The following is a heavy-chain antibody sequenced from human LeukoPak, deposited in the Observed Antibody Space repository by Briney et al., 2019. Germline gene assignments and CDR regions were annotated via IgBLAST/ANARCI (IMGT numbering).Heavy chain of an antibody. V-gene: IGHV4-59*12. CDR2: IHYSGST. J-gene: IGHJ4*02. CDR1: GGSISGYY. D-gene: IGHD6-13*01. CDR3: ASPYSSNY. Sequence: PSETLSLTCTVSGGSISGYYWSWIRQPPGKGLESIGYIHYSGSTNYNPSLRSRVTISVDTSNNQFSLKLSSVTAADTAVYYCASPYSSNYWGQGTLVTVSS.